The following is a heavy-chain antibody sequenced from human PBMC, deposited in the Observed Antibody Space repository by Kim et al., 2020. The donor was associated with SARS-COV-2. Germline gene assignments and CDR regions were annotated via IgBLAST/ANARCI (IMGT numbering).Heavy chain of an antibody. J-gene: IGHJ4*02. CDR1: GGSISSSSYY. CDR2: IYYSGST. CDR3: ATRLAAAVYYFDY. D-gene: IGHD6-13*01. Sequence: SETLSLTCTVSGGSISSSSYYWGWIRQPPGKGLEWIGSIYYSGSTYYNPSLKSRVTISVDTSKNQFSLKLSSVTAADTAVYYCATRLAAAVYYFDYWGQGTLVTVSS. V-gene: IGHV4-39*01.